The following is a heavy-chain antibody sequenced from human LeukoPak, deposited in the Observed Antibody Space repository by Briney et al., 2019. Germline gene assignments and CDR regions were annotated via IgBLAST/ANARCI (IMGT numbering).Heavy chain of an antibody. V-gene: IGHV4-31*03. Sequence: SQTLSLTCTVSGGSISSGGYYWSWIRQHPGKGLEWIGYIYYSGSTYYNPSLKSRVTISVDTSKNQFSLKLSSVTAADTAVYYCARAGIAVAGTEVPSYYYYYGMDVWGQGTTVTVSS. CDR3: ARAGIAVAGTEVPSYYYYYGMDV. CDR2: IYYSGST. CDR1: GGSISSGGYY. D-gene: IGHD6-19*01. J-gene: IGHJ6*02.